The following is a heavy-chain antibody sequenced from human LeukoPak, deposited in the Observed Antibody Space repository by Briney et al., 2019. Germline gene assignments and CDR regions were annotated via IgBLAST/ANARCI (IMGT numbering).Heavy chain of an antibody. CDR2: IYSGGST. D-gene: IGHD4-23*01. J-gene: IGHJ4*02. V-gene: IGHV3-66*01. CDR1: GFTVSHNY. Sequence: PGGSLRLSCAASGFTVSHNYMSWVRQAPGKGLEWVSVIYSGGSTNYADSVKGRFTISRDNSKNTLYLQMNSLRAEDTAVYYCARAGYGGNSYYFDYWGQGTLVTVSS. CDR3: ARAGYGGNSYYFDY.